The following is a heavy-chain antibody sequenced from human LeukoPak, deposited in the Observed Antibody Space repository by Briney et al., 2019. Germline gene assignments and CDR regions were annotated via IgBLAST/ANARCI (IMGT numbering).Heavy chain of an antibody. Sequence: ASETLSLTCTVSGASFSSYYWSWIRQPPGKGLEWVGYIHYSGTTNYNPSLTSRVTISVDTSKNQFSLKLSSVTAADTAVYYCARHSSDWYAPDFWGQGTLVTVSS. CDR3: ARHSSDWYAPDF. CDR2: IHYSGTT. D-gene: IGHD6-19*01. CDR1: GASFSSYY. J-gene: IGHJ4*02. V-gene: IGHV4-59*08.